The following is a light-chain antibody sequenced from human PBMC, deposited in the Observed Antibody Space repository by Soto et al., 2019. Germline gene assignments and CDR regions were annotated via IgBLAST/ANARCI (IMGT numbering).Light chain of an antibody. CDR3: QQYGSSPLT. J-gene: IGKJ4*01. Sequence: DIRMTQSPSTLSASVGDRVTITCRASQSISSWLAWYQQKPGKAPKLLIYKASSLESGVPSRFSGSGSGTDFTLTISRLEPEDFAVFYCQQYGSSPLTFGGGTKV. CDR2: KAS. V-gene: IGKV1-5*03. CDR1: QSISSW.